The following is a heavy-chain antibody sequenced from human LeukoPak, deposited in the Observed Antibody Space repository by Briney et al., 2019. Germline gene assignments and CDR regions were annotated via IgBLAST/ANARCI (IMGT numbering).Heavy chain of an antibody. CDR3: ARAGSSTSSPFDY. Sequence: ASVKVSCKASGGTFSSYAISWVRQAPGQGLEWMGGIIPIFGTANYAQKFQGRVTITTDESTSTAYMELSSLRSEDTAVYYCARAGSSTSSPFDYWGQGALVTVSS. D-gene: IGHD2-2*01. J-gene: IGHJ4*02. CDR2: IIPIFGTA. CDR1: GGTFSSYA. V-gene: IGHV1-69*05.